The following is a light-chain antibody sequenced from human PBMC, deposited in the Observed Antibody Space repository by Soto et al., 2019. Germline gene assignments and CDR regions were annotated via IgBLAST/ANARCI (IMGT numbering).Light chain of an antibody. CDR2: EVS. Sequence: QSVLAQPASVSGSPGQSITISCTGSSSDIGAYNYVSWFQQYPGKAPKLIISEVSNRPSGLSNRFSGSKSGTAASLTISGLQTEDEADYFCFSFTTDWTHVFGTGTKVTVL. CDR1: SSDIGAYNY. J-gene: IGLJ1*01. V-gene: IGLV2-14*01. CDR3: FSFTTDWTHV.